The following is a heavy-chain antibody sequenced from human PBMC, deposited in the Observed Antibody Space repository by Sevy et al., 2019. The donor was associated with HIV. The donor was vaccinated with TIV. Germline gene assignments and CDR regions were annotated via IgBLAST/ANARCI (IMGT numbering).Heavy chain of an antibody. J-gene: IGHJ6*02. CDR1: GYSISSGYY. Sequence: SETLSLTCTVSGYSISSGYYWGWIRQPPGKGLEWIGSIYHSGSIYYNPSLKSRVTISVDTSKNQFSLKLSSVTAADTAVYYCARVIGSGSYYNEDGMDVWGQGTTVTVSS. V-gene: IGHV4-38-2*02. CDR3: ARVIGSGSYYNEDGMDV. D-gene: IGHD3-10*01. CDR2: IYHSGSI.